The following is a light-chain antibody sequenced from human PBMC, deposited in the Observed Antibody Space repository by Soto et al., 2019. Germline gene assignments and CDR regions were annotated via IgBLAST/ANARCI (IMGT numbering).Light chain of an antibody. CDR3: QKYNSAPLLT. V-gene: IGKV1-27*01. Sequence: DIQMTQSPSSLSASVGDRVTITCRASQGISNYLAWYQQKPGKVPKLLIYAASTLQSGVPSRFSGSGSGTDFTLTISSLHPEDVATYYCQKYNSAPLLTFGGGTKVEIK. J-gene: IGKJ4*01. CDR2: AAS. CDR1: QGISNY.